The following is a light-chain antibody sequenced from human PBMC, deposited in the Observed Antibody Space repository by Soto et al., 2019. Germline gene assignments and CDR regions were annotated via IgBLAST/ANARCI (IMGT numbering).Light chain of an antibody. CDR3: QSYDSSLSGPDVV. CDR1: SSNIGAGYD. J-gene: IGLJ2*01. V-gene: IGLV1-40*01. CDR2: GNS. Sequence: QSVLTQPPSVSGAPGQRVTISCTGSSSNIGAGYDVHWYQQLPGTAPKLLIYGNSNRPSGVPDRFSGSKSGTSASLAITGLQAEDEADYYCQSYDSSLSGPDVVFRGGTKLTVL.